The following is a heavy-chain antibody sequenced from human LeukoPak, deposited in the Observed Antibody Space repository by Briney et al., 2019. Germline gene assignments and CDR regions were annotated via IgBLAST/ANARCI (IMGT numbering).Heavy chain of an antibody. Sequence: GGSLRLTCAASGFTVSSNYMSWVRQAPGKGLEWVSVIYSGGSTYYADSVKGRFTISRDNSKNTLYLQMNSLRAEDTAVYYCARAGGSTVSHSDYWGQGTLVTVSS. J-gene: IGHJ4*01. CDR2: IYSGGST. D-gene: IGHD4-17*01. V-gene: IGHV3-53*01. CDR1: GFTVSSNY. CDR3: ARAGGSTVSHSDY.